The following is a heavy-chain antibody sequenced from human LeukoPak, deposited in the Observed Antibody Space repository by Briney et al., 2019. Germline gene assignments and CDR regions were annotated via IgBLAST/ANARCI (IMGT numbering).Heavy chain of an antibody. Sequence: GGSLRLSCAASGFTFSTYWMTWVRQAPGKGLEWVANIKQDGSEKYYVDSVKGRFTISRDNAKNSLYLQMNSLRAEDTAVYYCAGYYDGSGSDDAFDIWGQGTMVTVSS. CDR3: AGYYDGSGSDDAFDI. D-gene: IGHD3-22*01. CDR1: GFTFSTYW. J-gene: IGHJ3*02. V-gene: IGHV3-7*01. CDR2: IKQDGSEK.